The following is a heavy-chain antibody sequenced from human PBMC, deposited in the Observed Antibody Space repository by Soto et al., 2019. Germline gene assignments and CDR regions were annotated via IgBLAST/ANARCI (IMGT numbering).Heavy chain of an antibody. CDR3: ARVRTVFDY. CDR1: GDTISTHY. Sequence: GSLRLTCPVFGDTISTHYWNWIRQPPGRGLEWIGNVYYSGSTIYNPSLESRVTISVDRSNNQFSLKLRSVTAADAAVYYCARVRTVFDYWGQGILVTVSS. CDR2: VYYSGST. J-gene: IGHJ4*02. D-gene: IGHD1-1*01. V-gene: IGHV4-59*11.